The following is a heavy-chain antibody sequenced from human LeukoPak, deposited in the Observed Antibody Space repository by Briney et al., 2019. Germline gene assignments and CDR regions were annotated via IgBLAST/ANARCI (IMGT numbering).Heavy chain of an antibody. CDR2: ISGSGGST. CDR1: GFTFSSYA. Sequence: PGGSLRPSCAASGFTFSSYAMSWVRQAPGKGLEWVSGISGSGGSTYYADSVKGRFTISRDNSKNTLYLQMNSLRAEDTAVYYCAKDQYCSGGSCYVLDYWGQGTLVTVSS. V-gene: IGHV3-23*01. D-gene: IGHD2-15*01. CDR3: AKDQYCSGGSCYVLDY. J-gene: IGHJ4*02.